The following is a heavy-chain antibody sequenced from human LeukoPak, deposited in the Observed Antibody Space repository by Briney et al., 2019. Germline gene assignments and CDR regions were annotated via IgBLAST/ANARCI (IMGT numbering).Heavy chain of an antibody. J-gene: IGHJ3*02. CDR1: GFTFSSYA. V-gene: IGHV3-23*01. D-gene: IGHD3-22*01. CDR2: ISGSGGST. Sequence: GGSLRLSCAASGFTFSSYAMSWVRQAPGKGLEWVSAISGSGGSTYYADSVKGRFTISRDNSKNTLYLQMNSLRAEDTAVYYCAKDRQYYYDSRTNAFDIWGQGTMVTVSS. CDR3: AKDRQYYYDSRTNAFDI.